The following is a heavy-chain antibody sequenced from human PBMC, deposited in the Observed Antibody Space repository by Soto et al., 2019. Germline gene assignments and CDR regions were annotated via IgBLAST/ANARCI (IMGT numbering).Heavy chain of an antibody. CDR3: LRDTVTTIQDFYSGMDV. V-gene: IGHV1-18*01. J-gene: IGHJ6*02. Sequence: SSAKPSSNASRYSYTSCASSSLRHAPGQGLEWIGWISAYNGNTNYAQTLQGRVTMTTDTSTSTAYLELRSLRSDDTAVYYCLRDTVTTIQDFYSGMDVLLQGTTVTACS. CDR1: RYSYTSCA. D-gene: IGHD4-4*01. CDR2: ISAYNGNT.